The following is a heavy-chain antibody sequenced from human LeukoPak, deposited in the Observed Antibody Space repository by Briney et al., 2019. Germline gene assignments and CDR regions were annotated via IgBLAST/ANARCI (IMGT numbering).Heavy chain of an antibody. CDR1: GFTFSSYA. CDR3: AREHAPDYGDYYFDY. CDR2: ISCDGSNK. D-gene: IGHD4-17*01. J-gene: IGHJ4*02. Sequence: GRSLRLSCAASGFTFSSYAMHWVRQAPGKGLEWVAVISCDGSNKYYVDSVKGRFTISRDNSKNTLYLQMNSLRAEDTAVYYCAREHAPDYGDYYFDYWGQGTLVTVSS. V-gene: IGHV3-30-3*01.